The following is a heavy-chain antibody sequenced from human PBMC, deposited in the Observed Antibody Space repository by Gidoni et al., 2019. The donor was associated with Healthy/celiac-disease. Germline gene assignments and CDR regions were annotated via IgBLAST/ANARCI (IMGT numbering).Heavy chain of an antibody. CDR1: GGSIRSSSYY. CDR2: IYYSGST. V-gene: IGHV4-39*07. D-gene: IGHD6-13*01. CDR3: ASRIAAASEFDP. Sequence: QLQLQESGPGLVKPSETLSLTCTVSGGSIRSSSYYWGWIRQPPGKGLEWIGSIYYSGSTYYNPSLKSRVTISVDTSKNQFSLKLSSVTAADTAVYYCASRIAAASEFDPWGQGTLVTVSS. J-gene: IGHJ5*02.